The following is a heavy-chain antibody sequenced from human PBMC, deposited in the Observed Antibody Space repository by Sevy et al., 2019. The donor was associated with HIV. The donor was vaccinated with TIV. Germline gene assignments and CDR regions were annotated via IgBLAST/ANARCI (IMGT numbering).Heavy chain of an antibody. Sequence: GGSLRLSCAASGLTFTSYAMNWVRQAPGKGLEWVSTISGSGGCTYYGDSVKGRFTISRDNSKNTLYLQMSSLRAEDTAVYYCAKDRYEGSGYYPEGAFDIWGQGTKVTVSS. CDR3: AKDRYEGSGYYPEGAFDI. CDR1: GLTFTSYA. J-gene: IGHJ3*02. D-gene: IGHD3-22*01. CDR2: ISGSGGCT. V-gene: IGHV3-23*01.